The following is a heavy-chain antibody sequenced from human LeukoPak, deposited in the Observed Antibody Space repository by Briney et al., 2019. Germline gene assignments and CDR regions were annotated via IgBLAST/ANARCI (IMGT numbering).Heavy chain of an antibody. J-gene: IGHJ4*02. Sequence: ASVKVSCKASGYTFTSYDINWVRQATGQGLEWMGWMNPNSGNTGYAQKFQGRVTMTRNTSISTAYMELSSLRSEDTAVYYCARDGDYVWGSYPYPDYYFDYWGQGTLVTVSS. CDR3: ARDGDYVWGSYPYPDYYFDY. V-gene: IGHV1-8*01. CDR1: GYTFTSYD. D-gene: IGHD3-16*01. CDR2: MNPNSGNT.